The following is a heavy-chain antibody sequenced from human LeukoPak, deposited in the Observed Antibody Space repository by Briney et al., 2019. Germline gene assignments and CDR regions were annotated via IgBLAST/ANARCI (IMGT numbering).Heavy chain of an antibody. CDR1: GFTLSSYA. Sequence: GGSLRLSCAASGFTLSSYAMSWVRQTPGKGLEWVTLILHDGSKKYADSVKGRFTISRDNSKNTLYLQMNSLRGEDTAVYFCARGLMIRGVADYWGQGTLVTVSS. CDR3: ARGLMIRGVADY. J-gene: IGHJ4*02. D-gene: IGHD3-10*01. CDR2: ILHDGSKK. V-gene: IGHV3-30*03.